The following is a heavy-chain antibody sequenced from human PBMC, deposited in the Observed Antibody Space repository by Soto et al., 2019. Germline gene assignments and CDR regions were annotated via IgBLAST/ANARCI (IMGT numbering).Heavy chain of an antibody. J-gene: IGHJ4*02. CDR1: GGTFSSYA. V-gene: IGHV1-69*01. Sequence: QVQLVQSGAEVKKPGSSVTVSCKASGGTFSSYAISWVRQAPGQGLEWMGGIIPIFGTANYAQKFQGRVTITADESTSTAYMELSSLRSEDTAVYYCARSQKFDWPAPYYFDYWGQGTLVTVSS. CDR3: ARSQKFDWPAPYYFDY. CDR2: IIPIFGTA. D-gene: IGHD3-9*01.